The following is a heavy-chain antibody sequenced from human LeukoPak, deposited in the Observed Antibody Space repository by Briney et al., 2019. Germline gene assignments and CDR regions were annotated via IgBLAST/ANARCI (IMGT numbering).Heavy chain of an antibody. CDR1: GYTFTAYY. Sequence: GASVKVSCKASGYTFTAYYMHWVRQAPGQGLEWIGWINPNSGGTNYAQKFQGRVTMTRDTSFSSAYMELSRLRSDDTAVYYCASDPCSGGRCYSLTLDYWGQGTLVTVSS. D-gene: IGHD2-15*01. V-gene: IGHV1-2*02. CDR2: INPNSGGT. J-gene: IGHJ4*02. CDR3: ASDPCSGGRCYSLTLDY.